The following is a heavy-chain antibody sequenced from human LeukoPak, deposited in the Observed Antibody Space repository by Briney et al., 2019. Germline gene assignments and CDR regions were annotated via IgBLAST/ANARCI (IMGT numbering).Heavy chain of an antibody. D-gene: IGHD3-10*01. CDR2: IKSKTDGGTT. CDR1: GFTFSNAW. Sequence: GGSLRLSCAASGFTFSNAWVSWVRQAPGKGLEWVGRIKSKTDGGTTDYAAPVKGRFTISRDDSNNTLYLQMNSLKTEDTAVYYCTTEIRGYYGSGSYAEYFPHWGQGTLVTVSS. V-gene: IGHV3-15*01. J-gene: IGHJ1*01. CDR3: TTEIRGYYGSGSYAEYFPH.